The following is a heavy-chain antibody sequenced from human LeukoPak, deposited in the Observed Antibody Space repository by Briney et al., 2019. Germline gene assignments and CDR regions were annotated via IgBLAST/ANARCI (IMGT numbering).Heavy chain of an antibody. CDR2: IKQDGSEK. Sequence: GGSLRLSCAASGFTFSSYWMSWVRQAPGKGLEWVANIKQDGSEKYYVDSVKGRFTISRDNAKNSLYLQMNSLRAEDTAVYYCAREAIVATIHYYYYHGMDVWGQGTTVTVSS. D-gene: IGHD5-12*01. CDR3: AREAIVATIHYYYYHGMDV. CDR1: GFTFSSYW. V-gene: IGHV3-7*01. J-gene: IGHJ6*02.